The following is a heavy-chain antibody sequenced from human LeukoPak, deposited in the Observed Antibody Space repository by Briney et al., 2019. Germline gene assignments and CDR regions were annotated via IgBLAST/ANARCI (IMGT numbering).Heavy chain of an antibody. V-gene: IGHV4-59*12. CDR2: IYHSGST. CDR1: GGSISSYY. Sequence: SETLSLTCTVSGGSISSYYWSWIRQPPGKGLEWIGYIYHSGSTYYNPSLKSRVTISVDRSKNQFSLKLSSVTAADTAVYYCARGYGDSGYYFDYWGQGTLVTVSS. D-gene: IGHD4-17*01. J-gene: IGHJ4*02. CDR3: ARGYGDSGYYFDY.